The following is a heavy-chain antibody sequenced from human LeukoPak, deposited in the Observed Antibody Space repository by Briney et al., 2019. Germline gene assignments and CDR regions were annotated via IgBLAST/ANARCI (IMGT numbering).Heavy chain of an antibody. D-gene: IGHD3-3*01. CDR1: GGSFSGYY. CDR3: ARGLGDDFWSGYYNGYYYMDV. J-gene: IGHJ6*03. CDR2: INHSGST. Sequence: PSETLSLTCVVYGGSFSGYYWSWIRQPPGKGLEWIGEINHSGSTNYNPSLKSRVTISVDTSKNQFSLKLSSVTAADTAVYYCARGLGDDFWSGYYNGYYYMDVWGKGTTVTVSS. V-gene: IGHV4-34*01.